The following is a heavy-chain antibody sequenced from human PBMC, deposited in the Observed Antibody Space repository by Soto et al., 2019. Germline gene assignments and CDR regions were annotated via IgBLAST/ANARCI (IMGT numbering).Heavy chain of an antibody. J-gene: IGHJ6*02. CDR3: ARETIGYGMDV. CDR2: IYYSGST. CDR1: GGSISSYY. V-gene: IGHV4-59*01. Sequence: SETVSLTCTVSGGSISSYYWSWIRQPPGKGLEWIGYIYYSGSTNYNPSLKSRVTISVDTSKNQFCLKLSSVTAADTAVYYCARETIGYGMDVWGQGTTVTVSS. D-gene: IGHD1-7*01.